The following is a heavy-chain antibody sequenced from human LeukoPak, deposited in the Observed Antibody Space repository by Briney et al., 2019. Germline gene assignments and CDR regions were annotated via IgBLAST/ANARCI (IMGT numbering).Heavy chain of an antibody. CDR1: GGSFSGYY. CDR2: INHSGST. CDR3: AYLGYCSGGSCSGNWFDP. Sequence: PSETLSLTCAVYGGSFSGYYWSWVRQPPGKGLEWVGEINHSGSTNYNPSLKSRVTISVDTSKNQCSLKLRSVTPADTAVYYCAYLGYCSGGSCSGNWFDPWGQGTLVTVSS. D-gene: IGHD2-15*01. V-gene: IGHV4-34*01. J-gene: IGHJ5*02.